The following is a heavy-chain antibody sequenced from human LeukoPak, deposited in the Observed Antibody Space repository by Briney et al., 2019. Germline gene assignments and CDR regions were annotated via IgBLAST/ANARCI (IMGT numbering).Heavy chain of an antibody. J-gene: IGHJ4*02. V-gene: IGHV1-2*06. CDR3: ARELLWFGELDDY. Sequence: ASVKVSCKASGYTFTGYYMHWVRQAPGHGLDWMGRFNPNSGGTNYAQKFQGRVTMTRDTSISTAYMELSRLRSDDTAVYYCARELLWFGELDDYWGQGTLVTVSS. CDR1: GYTFTGYY. CDR2: FNPNSGGT. D-gene: IGHD3-10*01.